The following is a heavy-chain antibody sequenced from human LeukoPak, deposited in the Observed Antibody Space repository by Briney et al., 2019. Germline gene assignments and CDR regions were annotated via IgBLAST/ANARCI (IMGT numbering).Heavy chain of an antibody. CDR2: ISYDGSNK. J-gene: IGHJ4*02. Sequence: GGSLRLSCAASGFTFSNAWMNWVRQAPGKGLEWVAVISYDGSNKYYADSVKGRFTISRDNSKNTLYLQMNSLRAEDTAVYYCARDRVGSYFDYWGQGTLVTVSS. CDR1: GFTFSNAW. CDR3: ARDRVGSYFDY. D-gene: IGHD1-26*01. V-gene: IGHV3-30-3*01.